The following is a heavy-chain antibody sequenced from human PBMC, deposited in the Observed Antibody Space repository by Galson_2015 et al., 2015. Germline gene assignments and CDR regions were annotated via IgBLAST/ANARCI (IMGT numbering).Heavy chain of an antibody. CDR3: ARGPGPDSSGYYQMGPFDY. Sequence: SVKVSCKASGYTFTSYAMHWVRQAPGQRLEWMGWINAGNGNTKYSQKFQGRVTITRDTSASTAYMELSSLRSEDTAVYYCARGPGPDSSGYYQMGPFDYWGQGTLVTVSS. V-gene: IGHV1-3*01. CDR1: GYTFTSYA. CDR2: INAGNGNT. D-gene: IGHD3-22*01. J-gene: IGHJ4*02.